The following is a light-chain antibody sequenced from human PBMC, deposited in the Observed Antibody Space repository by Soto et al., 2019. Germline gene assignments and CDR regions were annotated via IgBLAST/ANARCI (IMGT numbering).Light chain of an antibody. CDR1: QSVNNN. CDR3: QHRKTWPLT. Sequence: IGRTQYPTSLSVSPGEKATFPGMASQSVNNNLAGYQQKPGQAPRLLIYAALTRATGIPARLSGSKSGTNFTLTIRRMEPEDFAVYYCQHRKTWPLTFGGGTKVDI. CDR2: AAL. J-gene: IGKJ4*01. V-gene: IGKV3-15*01.